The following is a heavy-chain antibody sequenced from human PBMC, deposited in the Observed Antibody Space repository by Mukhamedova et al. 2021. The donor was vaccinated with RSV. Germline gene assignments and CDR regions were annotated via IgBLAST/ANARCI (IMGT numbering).Heavy chain of an antibody. CDR2: IRDSISSI. J-gene: IGHJ5*01. D-gene: IGHD6-19*01. CDR3: SRDGGSGWEIDS. Sequence: GMNWVRQAPGKGLEWVSHIRDSISSIYYADSVKGRFTISRDNAKNSLYLQMHSLRDEVTAGHYCSRDGGSGWEIDSWGHLTPVHVSS. CDR1: G. V-gene: IGHV3-48*02.